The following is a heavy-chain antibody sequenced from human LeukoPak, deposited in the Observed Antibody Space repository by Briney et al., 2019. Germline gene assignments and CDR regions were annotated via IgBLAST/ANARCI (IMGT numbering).Heavy chain of an antibody. Sequence: SETLSLTCTVSGGSISSSSYYWGWIRQPPGRGLEWIGSIYYSGSTYYNPSLKSRVTISVDTSKNQFSLKLSSVTAADTAMYYCARQWKDSRGWYRTFDIWGQGTLVTVSS. D-gene: IGHD6-19*01. CDR2: IYYSGST. CDR1: GGSISSSSYY. V-gene: IGHV4-39*01. CDR3: ARQWKDSRGWYRTFDI. J-gene: IGHJ3*02.